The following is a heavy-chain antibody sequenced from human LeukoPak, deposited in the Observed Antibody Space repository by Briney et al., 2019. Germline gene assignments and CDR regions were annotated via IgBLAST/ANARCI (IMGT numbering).Heavy chain of an antibody. CDR3: ARVTLGQAYYFDY. Sequence: SVKVSCXASGGTFSSYAISWVRQAPGQGLEWMGGIIPIFGTANYAQKFQGRVTITADESTSTAYMELSSLRSEDTAVYYCARVTLGQAYYFDYWGQGTLVTVSS. J-gene: IGHJ4*02. CDR1: GGTFSSYA. D-gene: IGHD3-10*01. CDR2: IIPIFGTA. V-gene: IGHV1-69*13.